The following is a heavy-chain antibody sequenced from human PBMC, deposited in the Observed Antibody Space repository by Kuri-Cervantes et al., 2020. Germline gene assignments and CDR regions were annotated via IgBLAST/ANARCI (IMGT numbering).Heavy chain of an antibody. CDR2: INHSGST. Sequence: SETLSLTCAVYGGSFSGYYRSWIRQPPGKGLEWIGEINHSGSTNYNPSLKSLVTISVDTSKNQLSLKLSSVTAADTAVYYCARGHCSGGSCYDYWGQGTLVTVSS. V-gene: IGHV4-34*01. J-gene: IGHJ4*02. CDR1: GGSFSGYY. D-gene: IGHD2-15*01. CDR3: ARGHCSGGSCYDY.